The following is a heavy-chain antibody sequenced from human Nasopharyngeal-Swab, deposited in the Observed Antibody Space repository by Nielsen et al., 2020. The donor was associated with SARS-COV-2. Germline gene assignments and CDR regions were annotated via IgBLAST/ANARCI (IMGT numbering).Heavy chain of an antibody. CDR2: ISYDGGNK. V-gene: IGHV3-30*18. CDR3: AKDKKARGDSSSWTTDY. J-gene: IGHJ4*02. D-gene: IGHD6-13*01. Sequence: VREAPGKGLEWVAVISYDGGNKYYADSVKGRFTISRDNSKNTLYLQMNSLRAEDTAVYYCAKDKKARGDSSSWTTDYWGQGTLVTVPS.